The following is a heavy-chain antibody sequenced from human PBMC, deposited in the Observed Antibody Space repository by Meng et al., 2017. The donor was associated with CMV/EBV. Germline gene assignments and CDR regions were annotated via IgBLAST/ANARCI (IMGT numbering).Heavy chain of an antibody. V-gene: IGHV1-69*05. CDR2: IIPIFGTA. D-gene: IGHD1-7*01. CDR3: ARGEVNITGITYGMDV. CDR1: GGTFSSYA. J-gene: IGHJ6*02. Sequence: SVKVSCKASGGTFSSYAISWVRQAPGQGLEWMGGIIPIFGTANYAQKFQGRVTITTDESTSTAYMELSSLRSEDTAVYYCARGEVNITGITYGMDVWGQGTTVTVSS.